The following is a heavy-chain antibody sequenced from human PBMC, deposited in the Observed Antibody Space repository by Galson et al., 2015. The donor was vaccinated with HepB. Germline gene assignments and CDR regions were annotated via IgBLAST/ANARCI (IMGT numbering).Heavy chain of an antibody. CDR3: ARHAVFDGALDYYYGMDV. CDR2: IYPGDSDT. CDR1: GYSFTSYW. J-gene: IGHJ6*02. Sequence: QSGAEVKKPGESLKISCKGSGYSFTSYWIGWVRQMPGKGLEWMGIIYPGDSDTRYSPSFQGQVTTSADKSISTAYLQWSSLKASDTAMYYCARHAVFDGALDYYYGMDVWGQGTTVTVSS. D-gene: IGHD3-9*01. V-gene: IGHV5-51*01.